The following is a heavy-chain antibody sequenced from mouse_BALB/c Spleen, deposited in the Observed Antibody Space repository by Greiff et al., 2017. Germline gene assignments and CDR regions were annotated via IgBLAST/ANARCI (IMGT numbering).Heavy chain of an antibody. Sequence: EVKLMESGGGLVQPGGSLRLSCATSGFTFTDYYMSWVRQPPGKALEWLGFIRNKANGYTTEYSASVKGRFTISRDNSQSILYLQMNTLRAEDSATYYCARDSRFYAMDYWGQGTSVTVSS. CDR3: ARDSRFYAMDY. CDR1: GFTFTDYY. CDR2: IRNKANGYTT. V-gene: IGHV7-3*02. J-gene: IGHJ4*01.